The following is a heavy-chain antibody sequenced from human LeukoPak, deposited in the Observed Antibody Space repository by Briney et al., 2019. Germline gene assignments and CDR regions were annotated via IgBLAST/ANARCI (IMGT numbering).Heavy chain of an antibody. CDR3: ASRPMVRGVATAVDY. CDR1: EYTFTGYS. Sequence: GSVRGSCKCSEYTFTGYSINCVGHPTVKRLEWMGWMNPNSGNTGYAQKCQGRVTMTRNTSISTAYMELSSLRSEDTAVYYCASRPMVRGVATAVDYWGQGTLVTVSS. D-gene: IGHD3-10*01. V-gene: IGHV1-8*01. CDR2: MNPNSGNT. J-gene: IGHJ4*02.